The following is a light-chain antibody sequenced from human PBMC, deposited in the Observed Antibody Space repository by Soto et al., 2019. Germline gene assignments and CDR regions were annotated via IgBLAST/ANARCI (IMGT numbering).Light chain of an antibody. J-gene: IGKJ2*01. CDR2: GSS. CDR1: QGIGTH. Sequence: EIVMTQSPATLSVSPGDTATLSCRASQGIGTHVAWYQQKLGQVPRLLIYGSSTRTTGIPARFSGSGSGTEVTLTISSLQSEDFATYSCQQYDTWPPHTFGQGTMLEIK. V-gene: IGKV3-15*01. CDR3: QQYDTWPPHT.